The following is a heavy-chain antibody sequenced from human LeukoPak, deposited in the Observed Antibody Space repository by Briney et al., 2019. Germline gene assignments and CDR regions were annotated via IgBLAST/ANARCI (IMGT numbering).Heavy chain of an antibody. Sequence: GGSLRLSCAASGFTFSTNAMSWVRQAPGKGLEWVSATTGTGANTYYADSVQGRFTISRDNSKNTLYLQMNSLRAEDTAVYYCAKRAAPFYFDYWGQGTLVTVSS. CDR1: GFTFSTNA. CDR2: TTGTGANT. V-gene: IGHV3-23*01. J-gene: IGHJ4*02. CDR3: AKRAAPFYFDY. D-gene: IGHD6-13*01.